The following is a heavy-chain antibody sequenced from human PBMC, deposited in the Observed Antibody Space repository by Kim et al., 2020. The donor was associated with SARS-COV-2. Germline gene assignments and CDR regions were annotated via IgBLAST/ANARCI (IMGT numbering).Heavy chain of an antibody. D-gene: IGHD3-10*01. J-gene: IGHJ3*02. CDR2: ISSSSSTI. V-gene: IGHV3-48*01. Sequence: GGSLRLSCAASGFTFSSYSMNWVRQAPGKGLEWVSYISSSSSTIYYADSVKGRFTISRDNAKNSLYLQMNSLRAEDTAVCYCASLDGSGSQIIWGQGTMVTVSS. CDR3: ASLDGSGSQII. CDR1: GFTFSSYS.